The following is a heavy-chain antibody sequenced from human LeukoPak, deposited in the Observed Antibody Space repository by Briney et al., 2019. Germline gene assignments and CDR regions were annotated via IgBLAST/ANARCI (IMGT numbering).Heavy chain of an antibody. CDR1: GFTFRSFA. Sequence: GGSLRLSCAPSGFTFRSFAMQWVRQAPGKGLEWVAVISYDAGSNQYYSVSVKGRFTISKDNSKNTMYLQMNSLRVDDTAVYYCARVDYGDYGFDYWGQGTLVTVSS. D-gene: IGHD4-17*01. CDR2: ISYDAGSNQ. CDR3: ARVDYGDYGFDY. V-gene: IGHV3-30-3*01. J-gene: IGHJ4*02.